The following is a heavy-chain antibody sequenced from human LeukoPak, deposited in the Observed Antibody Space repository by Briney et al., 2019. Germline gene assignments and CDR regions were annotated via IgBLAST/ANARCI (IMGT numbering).Heavy chain of an antibody. CDR2: MNPNSGNT. CDR1: GYTFTSYD. J-gene: IGHJ5*02. CDR3: ARAQGGYCSGGSCYSPVWFDP. Sequence: ASVKVSFKASGYTFTSYDINWVRQATGQGLEWMGWMNPNSGNTGYAQKFQGRVTMTRNTSISTAYMELSSLRSEDTAAYYCARAQGGYCSGGSCYSPVWFDPWGQGTLVTVSS. D-gene: IGHD2-15*01. V-gene: IGHV1-8*01.